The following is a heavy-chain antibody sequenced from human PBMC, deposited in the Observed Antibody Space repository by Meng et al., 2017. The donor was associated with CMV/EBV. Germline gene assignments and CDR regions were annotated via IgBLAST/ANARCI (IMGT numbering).Heavy chain of an antibody. CDR2: ISSSSSYI. Sequence: GESLKISCAAFGFTFSSYSMNWVRQAPGKGLEWVSSISSSSSYIYYADSVKGRFTISRDNAKNSLYLQMNSLRAEDTAVYYCARNYVPAAISGDAFDIWGQGTMVTVSS. CDR1: GFTFSSYS. J-gene: IGHJ3*02. D-gene: IGHD2-2*01. CDR3: ARNYVPAAISGDAFDI. V-gene: IGHV3-21*01.